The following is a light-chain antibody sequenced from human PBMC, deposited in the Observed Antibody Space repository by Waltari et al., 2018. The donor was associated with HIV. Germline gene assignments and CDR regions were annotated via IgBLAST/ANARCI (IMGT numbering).Light chain of an antibody. CDR1: TSNVRNKY. J-gene: IGLJ2*01. CDR3: AVWDDRLSGRL. CDR2: RNN. Sequence: QSVLAQPRSVSGTPGQTVNISCSGSTSNVRNKYGNWYQQVTGVAPKLLIYRNNQRPSGVPDRFSGSKSGTSASLAISGLRTEDEAEYYCAVWDDRLSGRLFGGGTKVTVL. V-gene: IGLV1-47*01.